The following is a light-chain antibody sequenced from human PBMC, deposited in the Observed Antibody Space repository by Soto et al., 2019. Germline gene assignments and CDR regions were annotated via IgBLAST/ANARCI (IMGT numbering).Light chain of an antibody. Sequence: DIQMTQSLSSLSASVGDRVTITCQANQDINNSLNWYQQRPGEAPKLLIYDASILEAGVPSRFSGSGFGTTFTLTISSLQPEDFATYYCQQFHNLPLTFGGGTKVELK. J-gene: IGKJ4*01. CDR2: DAS. CDR3: QQFHNLPLT. V-gene: IGKV1-33*01. CDR1: QDINNS.